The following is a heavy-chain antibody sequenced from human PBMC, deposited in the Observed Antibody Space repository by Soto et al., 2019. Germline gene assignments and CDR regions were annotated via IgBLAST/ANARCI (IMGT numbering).Heavy chain of an antibody. CDR1: GFTFSSYS. D-gene: IGHD6-13*01. CDR3: ASGAYSSSWYLRY. V-gene: IGHV3-21*01. CDR2: ISSSSSYI. Sequence: EVQLVESGGGLVKPGGSLRLSCAASGFTFSSYSMNWVRQAPGKGLEWVSSISSSSSYIYYADSVKGRFTISRDNAKNSLYLQMNSLRAEDTAVYYCASGAYSSSWYLRYWGQGTLVTVSS. J-gene: IGHJ4*02.